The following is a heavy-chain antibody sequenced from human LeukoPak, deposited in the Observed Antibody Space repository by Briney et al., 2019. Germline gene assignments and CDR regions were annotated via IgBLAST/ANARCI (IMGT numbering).Heavy chain of an antibody. CDR3: ARGRGWLQSTPFDY. D-gene: IGHD5-24*01. CDR1: GGSISSYY. CDR2: IYYSGST. Sequence: SETLSLTCTVSGGSISSYYWSWIRQPPGKGLEWIGYIYYSGSTNYNPSLKSRVTISVDTSKNQFPLKLSSVTAADTAVYYCARGRGWLQSTPFDYWGQGTLVTVSS. V-gene: IGHV4-59*01. J-gene: IGHJ4*02.